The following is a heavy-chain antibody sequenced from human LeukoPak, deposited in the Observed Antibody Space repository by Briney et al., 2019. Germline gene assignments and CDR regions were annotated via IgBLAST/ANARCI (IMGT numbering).Heavy chain of an antibody. J-gene: IGHJ6*03. CDR2: ISGSGGST. Sequence: GGSLRLSCAASGFTFSSYAMSWVRQAPGKGLEWVSAISGSGGSTYYADSVKGRFTISRDNSKNTLYLQMNSLRAEDTAVYYCARGPPMRYYYYYMDVWGKGTTVTVSS. CDR1: GFTFSSYA. V-gene: IGHV3-23*01. CDR3: ARGPPMRYYYYYMDV. D-gene: IGHD2-2*01.